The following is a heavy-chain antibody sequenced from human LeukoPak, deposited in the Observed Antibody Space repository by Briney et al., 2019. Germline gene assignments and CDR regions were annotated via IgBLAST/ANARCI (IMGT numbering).Heavy chain of an antibody. CDR3: AKDGYDFWSAYQIDL. V-gene: IGHV3-23*01. Sequence: GALRLSFSASCFTFNNYAMTWGRPAPGKGVEWGSAIIGSDGSTYYSDSVTGRVTISRDNSKNTLYLQMTSLRTDDTAVYYCAKDGYDFWSAYQIDLWGQGTLVTVSS. CDR2: IIGSDGST. CDR1: CFTFNNYA. D-gene: IGHD3-3*01. J-gene: IGHJ5*02.